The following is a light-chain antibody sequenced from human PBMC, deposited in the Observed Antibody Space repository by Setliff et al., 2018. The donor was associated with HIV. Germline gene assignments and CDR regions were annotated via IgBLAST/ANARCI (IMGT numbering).Light chain of an antibody. J-gene: IGLJ1*01. CDR1: GSDIGAFDY. Sequence: QSVLTQPASVSGSPGQSITISCLGTGSDIGAFDYVAWYQQVPDKAPKVILYDVSSRPSGVSNRFSGSKSGNTASLTISVLEAEDEADYYCSLYTTSDTNVFGTGTKV. CDR3: SLYTTSDTNV. CDR2: DVS. V-gene: IGLV2-14*03.